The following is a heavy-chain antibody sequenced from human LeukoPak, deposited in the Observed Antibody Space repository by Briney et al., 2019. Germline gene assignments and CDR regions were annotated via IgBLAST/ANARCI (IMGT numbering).Heavy chain of an antibody. CDR1: GGSISSGDYY. D-gene: IGHD3-9*01. CDR3: ARDEPHYDILTGLSGGMDV. CDR2: IYYSGST. V-gene: IGHV4-30-4*01. J-gene: IGHJ6*02. Sequence: SETLSLTCTVSGGSISSGDYYWSWIRQPPGKGLEWIGYIYYSGSTYYNPSLESRVTISVDTSKNQFSLKLSSVTAADTAVYYCARDEPHYDILTGLSGGMDVWGQGTTVTVSS.